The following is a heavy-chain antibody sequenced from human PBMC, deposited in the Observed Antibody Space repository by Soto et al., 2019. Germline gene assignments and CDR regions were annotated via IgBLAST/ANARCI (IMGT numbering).Heavy chain of an antibody. CDR3: ARDLGSSSFDY. Sequence: SETLSLTCTVSGGSISRYYWSWIRQPPGKGLEWIGYIYYSGSTNYNPTLKSRVTISVDTSKNQFSLKLSSVTAADTAVYYCARDLGSSSFDYWGQGTLVTVSS. CDR2: IYYSGST. J-gene: IGHJ4*02. V-gene: IGHV4-59*01. CDR1: GGSISRYY. D-gene: IGHD6-13*01.